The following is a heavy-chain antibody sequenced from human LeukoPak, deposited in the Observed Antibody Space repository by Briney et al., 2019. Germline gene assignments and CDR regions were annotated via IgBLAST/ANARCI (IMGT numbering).Heavy chain of an antibody. Sequence: PGGSLRLSCAASGFTFSNYGMHWVRQAPGKGLDWVAVMSYDGSNKNYADSVKGRFTISRDNSKKTLFLQMNSLRAEDTAVYYCAKSRAAGSYYYYDVDVWGQGTAVTVSS. CDR2: MSYDGSNK. CDR3: AKSRAAGSYYYYDVDV. CDR1: GFTFSNYG. D-gene: IGHD6-13*01. J-gene: IGHJ6*02. V-gene: IGHV3-30*18.